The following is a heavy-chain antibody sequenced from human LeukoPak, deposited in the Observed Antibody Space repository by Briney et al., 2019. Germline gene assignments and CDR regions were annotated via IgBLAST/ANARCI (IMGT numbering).Heavy chain of an antibody. V-gene: IGHV4-61*02. CDR1: GGSISSGSYY. D-gene: IGHD1-7*01. CDR2: IYTSGST. CDR3: ARDPTMGWNFPGWLDP. Sequence: PSETLSLTCTVSGGSISSGSYYWSWIRQPAWKGLEWIGRIYTSGSTNYNPSLKSRVTISVDTSKNQFSLKLSSVTAADTAVYYCARDPTMGWNFPGWLDPWGQGTLLTVSS. J-gene: IGHJ5*02.